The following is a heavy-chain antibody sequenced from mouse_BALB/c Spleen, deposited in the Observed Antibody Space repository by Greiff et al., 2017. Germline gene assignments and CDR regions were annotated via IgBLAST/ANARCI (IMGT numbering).Heavy chain of an antibody. Sequence: EVQRVESGGGLVKPGGSLKLSCAASGFTFSSYAMSWVRQTPEKRLEWVASISSGGSTYYPDSVKGRFTISRDNARNILYLQMSSLRSEDTAMYYCAKGGGSSFDYWGQGTTLTVSS. CDR2: ISSGGST. CDR3: AKGGGSSFDY. V-gene: IGHV5-6-5*01. J-gene: IGHJ2*01. D-gene: IGHD1-1*01. CDR1: GFTFSSYA.